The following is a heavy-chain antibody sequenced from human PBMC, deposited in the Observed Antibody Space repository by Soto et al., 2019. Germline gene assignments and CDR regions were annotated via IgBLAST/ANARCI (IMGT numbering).Heavy chain of an antibody. Sequence: PGGSLRLSGAASGFAFSSYSISWVRQATWKGLEWVSGIGGSGDNIYNADSVKGRFTTSRDNSKNTTYLQMSRVRADDTAVYYCVKHDYNFWTGYTFKPSMEVWGQVTAFAVCS. J-gene: IGHJ6*02. CDR2: IGGSGDNI. D-gene: IGHD3-3*01. V-gene: IGHV3-23*01. CDR1: GFAFSSYS. CDR3: VKHDYNFWTGYTFKPSMEV.